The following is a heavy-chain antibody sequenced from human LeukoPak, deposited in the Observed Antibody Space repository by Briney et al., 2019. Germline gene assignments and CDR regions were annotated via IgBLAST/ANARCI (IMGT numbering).Heavy chain of an antibody. Sequence: GGSLRLSCAASGFTFSSYNMNWARQAPGKGLEWVSAISGSGDNTFYADSVRGRFTISRDNSKNILYLQMNSLRGEDTAIYYCAKDFRGSGYFFDYWGQGTLVTVSS. J-gene: IGHJ4*02. CDR2: ISGSGDNT. D-gene: IGHD7-27*01. CDR3: AKDFRGSGYFFDY. V-gene: IGHV3-23*01. CDR1: GFTFSSYN.